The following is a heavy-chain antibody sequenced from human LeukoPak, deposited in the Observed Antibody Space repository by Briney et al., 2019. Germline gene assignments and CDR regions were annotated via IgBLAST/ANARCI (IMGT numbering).Heavy chain of an antibody. CDR2: ISYDGSNK. D-gene: IGHD3-10*01. CDR1: GFTFSSYA. J-gene: IGHJ4*02. V-gene: IGHV3-30*01. CDR3: AREATGELWSLGDY. Sequence: GGSLRLSCAASGFTFSSYAMHWVRQAPGKGLEWVAVISYDGSNKYYADSVKGRFTISRDNSKNALYLQMNSLRAEDTAVYYCAREATGELWSLGDYWGQGTLVTVSS.